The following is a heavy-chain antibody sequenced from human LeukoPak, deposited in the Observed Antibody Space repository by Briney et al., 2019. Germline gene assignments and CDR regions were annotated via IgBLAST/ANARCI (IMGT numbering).Heavy chain of an antibody. D-gene: IGHD5-18*01. V-gene: IGHV5-51*01. CDR3: ARWEKYSYGHGPFDP. CDR2: IYPGDSDT. J-gene: IGHJ5*02. Sequence: GESLKISCKGSGYSFTSYWIGWVRQMPGKGLEWMGIIYPGDSDTRYSPSFQGQVTISADKSISTAYLQWSSLKASDTAMYYCARWEKYSYGHGPFDPWGQGTLVTVSS. CDR1: GYSFTSYW.